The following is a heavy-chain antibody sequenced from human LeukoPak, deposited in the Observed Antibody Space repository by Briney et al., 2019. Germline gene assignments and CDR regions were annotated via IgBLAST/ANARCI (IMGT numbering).Heavy chain of an antibody. CDR1: GGSISSGSYY. V-gene: IGHV4-61*02. D-gene: IGHD3-22*01. CDR2: IYTSGST. Sequence: PSETLSLTCTVSGGSISSGSYYWSWIRQPAGKGLEWIGRIYTSGSTNYNPSLKSRVTISVDTSKNQFSLKLSSVTAADTAVYYCARGLFYYDSSGYSNYFDYWGQGTLATVSS. CDR3: ARGLFYYDSSGYSNYFDY. J-gene: IGHJ4*02.